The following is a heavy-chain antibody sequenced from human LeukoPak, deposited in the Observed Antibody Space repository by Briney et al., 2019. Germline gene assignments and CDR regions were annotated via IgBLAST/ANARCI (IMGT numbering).Heavy chain of an antibody. CDR2: IIPIFGTA. V-gene: IGHV1-69*05. CDR3: AREYYYDSSGYYSWFDP. D-gene: IGHD3-22*01. CDR1: GGTFSIYA. Sequence: SVKVSCKASGGTFSIYASSWVRQAPGQGLEWMGGIIPIFGTANYAQKFQGRVTITTDESTSTDYMELSSLRSEDTAVYYCAREYYYDSSGYYSWFDPWGQGTLVTVSS. J-gene: IGHJ5*02.